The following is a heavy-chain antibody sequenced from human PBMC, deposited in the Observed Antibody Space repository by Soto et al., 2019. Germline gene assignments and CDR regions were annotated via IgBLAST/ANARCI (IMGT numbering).Heavy chain of an antibody. Sequence: ASVKVSCKASGYTFTGYYMHWVRQAPGQGLEWMGWINPNSGGTNYAQKFQGWVTMTRDTSISTAYMELSRLGSDDTAVYYCARDLFLTHYYDSSGYSLFGMDVWGQGTTVTVSS. J-gene: IGHJ6*02. CDR2: INPNSGGT. D-gene: IGHD3-22*01. V-gene: IGHV1-2*04. CDR3: ARDLFLTHYYDSSGYSLFGMDV. CDR1: GYTFTGYY.